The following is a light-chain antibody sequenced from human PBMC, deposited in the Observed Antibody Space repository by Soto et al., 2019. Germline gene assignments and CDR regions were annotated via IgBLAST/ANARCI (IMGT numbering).Light chain of an antibody. J-gene: IGKJ2*01. Sequence: DIQMTQSPASLSASIGDSVSISCRASQTVATFLNWYQQKPGKVPQLLIYAASTLQSGVPSRFSGSGSGTDFTLVIDSLQREDFGTYYCQQSLSTPYTFGQGTKVDI. CDR2: AAS. CDR3: QQSLSTPYT. V-gene: IGKV1-39*01. CDR1: QTVATF.